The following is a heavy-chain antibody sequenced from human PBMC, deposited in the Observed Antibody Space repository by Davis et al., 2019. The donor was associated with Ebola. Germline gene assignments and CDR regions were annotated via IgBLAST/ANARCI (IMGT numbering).Heavy chain of an antibody. CDR3: VRDDGDSVEDGWFDP. CDR2: IYSVGTT. CDR1: GFTFSSYS. V-gene: IGHV3-66*02. Sequence: GESLKISCAASGFTFSSYSMNWVRQAPGKGPEWVSVIYSVGTTYYADSVKGRFSISRDKSKNTVYLQMDSLRAEDTAVYYCVRDDGDSVEDGWFDPWGQGTLVTVSS. J-gene: IGHJ5*02. D-gene: IGHD4-17*01.